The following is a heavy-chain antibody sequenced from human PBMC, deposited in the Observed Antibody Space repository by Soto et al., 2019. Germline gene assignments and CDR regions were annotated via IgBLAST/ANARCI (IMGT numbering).Heavy chain of an antibody. CDR3: ARGGDCISTSCYVFDI. CDR2: IIPIFNTA. Sequence: QVQLVQSGAEVKKPGSSVKVSCKASGGTFISYAISWVRQAPGQGLEWMGGIIPIFNTANYAQKLQGRVTITEDESTSTAYKELSRLRSEYTAVYYCARGGDCISTSCYVFDIWGQGTMVTVSS. D-gene: IGHD2-2*01. J-gene: IGHJ3*02. CDR1: GGTFISYA. V-gene: IGHV1-69*12.